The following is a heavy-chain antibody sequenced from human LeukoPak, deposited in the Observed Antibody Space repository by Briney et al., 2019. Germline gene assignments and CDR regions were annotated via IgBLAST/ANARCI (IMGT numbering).Heavy chain of an antibody. CDR1: GYSISSGYY. CDR2: IYHSGST. CDR3: ARRSATAAYDC. J-gene: IGHJ4*02. D-gene: IGHD6-13*01. Sequence: PSETLSLTCAVSGYSISSGYYWGWIRQPPGKGLEWIGSIYHSGSTYYNPSLKSRVTISVDTSKNQFSLKLSSVTAADTAVYYCARRSATAAYDCWGQGTLVTVSS. V-gene: IGHV4-38-2*01.